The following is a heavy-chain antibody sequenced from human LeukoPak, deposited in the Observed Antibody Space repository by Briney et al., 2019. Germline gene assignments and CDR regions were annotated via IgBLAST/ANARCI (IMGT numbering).Heavy chain of an antibody. V-gene: IGHV3-30*18. J-gene: IGHJ6*02. CDR2: MSYDGSNK. Sequence: PGGSLRLSCAASGFTFSSYGMHWVRQAPGKGLEWVAVMSYDGSNKYYADSVKGRFTISRDNSKNTLYLQMNSLRAEDTAVYYCAKEAYDSSGYYSGGYYYYGMDVWGQGTTVTVSS. CDR1: GFTFSSYG. CDR3: AKEAYDSSGYYSGGYYYYGMDV. D-gene: IGHD3-22*01.